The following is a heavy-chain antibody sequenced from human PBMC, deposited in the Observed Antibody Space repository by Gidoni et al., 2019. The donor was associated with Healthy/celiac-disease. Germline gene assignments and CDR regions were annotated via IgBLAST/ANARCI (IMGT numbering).Heavy chain of an antibody. CDR1: GGSFRGYY. CDR2: ISHSGST. D-gene: IGHD2-2*01. J-gene: IGHJ5*02. Sequence: QVQLQQGGAGLWKPSETLSLTCAVYGGSFRGYYWSWIRQPPGKGLEWIGAISHSGSTNYNPSLKSRVTISVDTSKNQFSLKLSSVTAADTAVYYCARGLQLARGPPRWFDPWGQGTLVTVSS. CDR3: ARGLQLARGPPRWFDP. V-gene: IGHV4-34*01.